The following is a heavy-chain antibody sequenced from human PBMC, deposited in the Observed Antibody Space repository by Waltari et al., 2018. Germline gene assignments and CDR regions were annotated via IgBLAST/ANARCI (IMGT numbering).Heavy chain of an antibody. V-gene: IGHV4-59*01. J-gene: IGHJ4*02. CDR1: GCSISRYY. CDR2: IYYSGST. CDR3: ARVDYYDSSGYYDY. Sequence: QVQLQESGPGLVKPSETLSLTCPVSGCSISRYYWNWIRQPPGKGLEWIGYIYYSGSTNYNPSLKSRVTISVDTSKNQFSLKLSSVTAADTAVYYCARVDYYDSSGYYDYWGQGTLVTVSS. D-gene: IGHD3-22*01.